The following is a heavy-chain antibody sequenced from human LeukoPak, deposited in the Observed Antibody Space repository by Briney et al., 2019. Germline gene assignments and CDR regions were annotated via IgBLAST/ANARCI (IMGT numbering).Heavy chain of an antibody. V-gene: IGHV3-21*01. CDR2: ISSSSSYI. D-gene: IGHD3-9*01. Sequence: GGSLRLSCAASGFTFSSYSMNWVRQAPGKGLEWVSSISSSSSYIYYADSVKGRFTISRDNAKNSLYLQMNSLRAEDTAVYYCARGSDILTGYYDYRGQGTLVTVSS. CDR1: GFTFSSYS. CDR3: ARGSDILTGYYDY. J-gene: IGHJ4*02.